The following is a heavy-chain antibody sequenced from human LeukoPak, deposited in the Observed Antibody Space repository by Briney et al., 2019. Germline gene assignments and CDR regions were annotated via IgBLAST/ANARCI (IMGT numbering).Heavy chain of an antibody. CDR3: ASSPNFSQAFAN. CDR2: ISSRGSYI. CDR1: GFTFSTYS. V-gene: IGHV3-21*01. Sequence: GGSLRLSCAASGFTFSTYSMNWVRQAPGKGLEWVSSISSRGSYIQYADSVRGRFTLSRDNAKNSLSLQMNSLRAEVTALYYCASSPNFSQAFANGGRGTLVIVPS. J-gene: IGHJ1*01. D-gene: IGHD3-16*01.